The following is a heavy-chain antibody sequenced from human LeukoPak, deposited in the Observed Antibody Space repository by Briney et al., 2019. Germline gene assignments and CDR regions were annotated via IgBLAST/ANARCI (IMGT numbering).Heavy chain of an antibody. CDR3: AFGSYYNY. D-gene: IGHD1-26*01. CDR1: GFTSTTYY. V-gene: IGHV1-46*01. CDR2: MNPGGGST. J-gene: IGHJ4*02. Sequence: ASVKVSCKASGFTSTTYYIHWVRQAPGQGLEWMGMMNPGGGSTSYAQNFQGRVTMTRDTSTSTLYLELSSLGSEDTAVYYCAFGSYYNYWGQGTLVTVSS.